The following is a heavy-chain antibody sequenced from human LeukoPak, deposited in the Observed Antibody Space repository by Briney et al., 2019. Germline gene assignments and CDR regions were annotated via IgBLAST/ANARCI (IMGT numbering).Heavy chain of an antibody. V-gene: IGHV3-48*04. CDR2: ISSSRSTI. D-gene: IGHD1-26*01. CDR3: ARDSRYGGHDY. J-gene: IGHJ4*02. Sequence: PGGSLRLSCAASGFTFSSYTMNWVRQAPGKGLEWVSYISSSRSTIYYADSVKGRFTISRDNAKNSLYLQMNSLRAEDTAVYYCARDSRYGGHDYWGQGTLVTVSS. CDR1: GFTFSSYT.